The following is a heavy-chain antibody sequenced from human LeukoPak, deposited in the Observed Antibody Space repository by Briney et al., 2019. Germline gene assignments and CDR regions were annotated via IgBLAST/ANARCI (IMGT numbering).Heavy chain of an antibody. CDR3: ARYYYGSGSNNNWFDP. V-gene: IGHV4-61*02. Sequence: PSETLSLTCTVSGGSISSGSYYWRWIRQPAGKGLEWIGRIYTSGSTNYNPSLKSRVTISVDTSKNQFSLKLSSVTAADTAVYYCARYYYGSGSNNNWFDPWGQGTLVTVSS. CDR2: IYTSGST. J-gene: IGHJ5*02. CDR1: GGSISSGSYY. D-gene: IGHD3-10*01.